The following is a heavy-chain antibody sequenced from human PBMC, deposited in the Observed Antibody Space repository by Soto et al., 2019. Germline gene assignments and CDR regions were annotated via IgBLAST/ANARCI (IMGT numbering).Heavy chain of an antibody. J-gene: IGHJ3*02. Sequence: PGESLKISCKGSGYSFTSYWIGWVRQMPGKGLEWVGIIYPGDSDTRYSPSFQGQVTISADKSISTAYLQWSSLKASDTAMYHCARAYNWNYDHDAFDTWGQGTMVTVSS. V-gene: IGHV5-51*01. CDR1: GYSFTSYW. CDR3: ARAYNWNYDHDAFDT. CDR2: IYPGDSDT. D-gene: IGHD1-7*01.